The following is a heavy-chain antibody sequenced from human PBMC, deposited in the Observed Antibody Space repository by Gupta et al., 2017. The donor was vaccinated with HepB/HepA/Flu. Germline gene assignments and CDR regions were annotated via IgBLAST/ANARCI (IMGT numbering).Heavy chain of an antibody. V-gene: IGHV3-74*01. CDR1: GFRFNSSW. J-gene: IGHJ6*03. D-gene: IGHD3-16*01. CDR2: INSDGSKT. Sequence: EVQLVESGGGLVQPGGSLRLSCAGSGFRFNSSWMHWVRQAPGKGLVWVSAINSDGSKTSYADSVKGRFTISRDNAKNTLYLQVNSLRAEDTAVYYCARDGITDFYYYMDVWGKGTTVTVSS. CDR3: ARDGITDFYYYMDV.